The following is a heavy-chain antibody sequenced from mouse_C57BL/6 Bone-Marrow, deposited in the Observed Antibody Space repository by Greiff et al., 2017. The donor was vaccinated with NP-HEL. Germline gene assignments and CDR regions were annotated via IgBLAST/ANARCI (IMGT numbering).Heavy chain of an antibody. Sequence: QVQLQQPGAELVKPGASVKMSCKASGYTFTSYWITWVKQRPGQGLEWIGDIYPGSGSTNYNEKFKSKATLTVDTSSSTAYMQLSSLTSEDSAVYYCARCDGYDVWYYAMDYWGQGTSVTVSS. D-gene: IGHD2-2*01. V-gene: IGHV1-55*01. CDR1: GYTFTSYW. CDR3: ARCDGYDVWYYAMDY. J-gene: IGHJ4*01. CDR2: IYPGSGST.